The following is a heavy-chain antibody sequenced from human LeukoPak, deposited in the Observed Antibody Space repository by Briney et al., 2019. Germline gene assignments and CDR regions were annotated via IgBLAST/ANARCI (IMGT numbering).Heavy chain of an antibody. V-gene: IGHV4-4*02. Sequence: SETLSLTCAVSGGSISSSNWWSWVRQPPGKGLEWIGEIYHSGSTNYNPSLKSRVTISVDKSKNQFSLKLSSVTAADTAVYYCARLMRRYGGYFRFDYWGQGALVTVSS. CDR1: GGSISSSNW. D-gene: IGHD4-23*01. CDR2: IYHSGST. CDR3: ARLMRRYGGYFRFDY. J-gene: IGHJ4*02.